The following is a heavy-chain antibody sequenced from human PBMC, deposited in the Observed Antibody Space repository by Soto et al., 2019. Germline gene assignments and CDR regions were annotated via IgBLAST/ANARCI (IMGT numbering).Heavy chain of an antibody. J-gene: IGHJ3*02. CDR2: IYYSGST. Sequence: SETLSLTCTVSGGSISSYYWSWIRQPPGKGLEWIGYIYYSGSTNYNPSLKSRVTISVDTSKNQFSLKLSSVTAADTAVYYCARERFYGIVGAEDAFDIWGQGTMVTVSS. D-gene: IGHD1-26*01. CDR1: GGSISSYY. V-gene: IGHV4-59*01. CDR3: ARERFYGIVGAEDAFDI.